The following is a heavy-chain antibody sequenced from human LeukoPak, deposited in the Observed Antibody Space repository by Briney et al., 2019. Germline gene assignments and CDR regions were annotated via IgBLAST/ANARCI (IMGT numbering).Heavy chain of an antibody. D-gene: IGHD6-19*01. CDR3: ARDGSIAVAGSDY. Sequence: GGSLRLSCAASGFTFSSYAMSWVRQAPGKGLEWVSAISGSGGSTYYADSVKGRFTISRDNSKNTLYLQMNSLRAEDTAVYYCARDGSIAVAGSDYWGQGTLVTVSS. CDR2: ISGSGGST. V-gene: IGHV3-23*01. CDR1: GFTFSSYA. J-gene: IGHJ4*02.